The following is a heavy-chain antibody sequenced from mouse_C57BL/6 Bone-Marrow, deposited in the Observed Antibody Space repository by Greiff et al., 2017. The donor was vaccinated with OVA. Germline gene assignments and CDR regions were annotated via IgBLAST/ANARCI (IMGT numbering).Heavy chain of an antibody. J-gene: IGHJ1*03. CDR1: GYTFTDYE. CDR3: TTYDNYPPCFDV. CDR2: IDPETGGT. Sequence: QVQLQQSGAELVRPGASVTLSCKASGYTFTDYEMHWVKQTPVHGLEWIGAIDPETGGTAYNQKFKGKAILTADKSSSTAYMELRSLTSEDSAVYYCTTYDNYPPCFDVWGTGTTVTVSS. D-gene: IGHD2-1*01. V-gene: IGHV1-15*01.